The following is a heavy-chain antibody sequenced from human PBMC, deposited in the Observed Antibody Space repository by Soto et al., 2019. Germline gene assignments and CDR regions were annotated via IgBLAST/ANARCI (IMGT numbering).Heavy chain of an antibody. CDR2: IYYTGGSP. CDR1: GASISSGNYY. Sequence: QVQLQESGPGLVKPSQTLSLTCTVSGASISSGNYYWSWVRQHPGKGLEWIGYIYYTGGSPYYNPSLKSRVTISVDRSKNQFSLKLNSVTAADTAVYYCTRVVPATHNDYWGQGTLVTVSS. J-gene: IGHJ4*02. V-gene: IGHV4-31*03. CDR3: TRVVPATHNDY. D-gene: IGHD2-15*01.